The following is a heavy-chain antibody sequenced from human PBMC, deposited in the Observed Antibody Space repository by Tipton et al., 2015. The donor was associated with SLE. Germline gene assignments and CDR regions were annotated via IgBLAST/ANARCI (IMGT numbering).Heavy chain of an antibody. V-gene: IGHV4-34*01. CDR3: ASLITIFGVVWDY. J-gene: IGHJ4*02. CDR2: INHSGST. CDR1: GGSFSGYY. D-gene: IGHD3-3*01. Sequence: TLSLTRAVYGGSFSGYYWSWIRQPPGKGLEWIGEINHSGSTNYNPSLKSRVTISVDTSKNQFSLKLSSVTAADTAVYYCASLITIFGVVWDYWGQGTLVTVSS.